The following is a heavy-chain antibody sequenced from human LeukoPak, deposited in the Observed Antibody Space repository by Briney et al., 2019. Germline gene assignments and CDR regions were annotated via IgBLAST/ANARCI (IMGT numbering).Heavy chain of an antibody. CDR3: ARADDSSGYYYNFDY. CDR2: ISFDGSNK. D-gene: IGHD3-22*01. J-gene: IGHJ4*02. Sequence: GGSLRLSCAASGFSFSNYGMNWVRQAPGKGLEWMARISFDGSNKCYADSLKGRFTISRDNSKNTLYLQMNSLRAEDTAVYHCARADDSSGYYYNFDYWGQGTLVTVSS. CDR1: GFSFSNYG. V-gene: IGHV3-30*03.